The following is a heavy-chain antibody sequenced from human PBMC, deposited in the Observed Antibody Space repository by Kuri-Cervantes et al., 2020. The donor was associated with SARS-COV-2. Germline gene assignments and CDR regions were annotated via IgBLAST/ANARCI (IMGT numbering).Heavy chain of an antibody. V-gene: IGHV1-18*01. CDR3: ASSEYYYDSSGYYHNYYYGMDV. D-gene: IGHD3-22*01. CDR1: GYIFTSYG. J-gene: IGHJ6*02. Sequence: ASVMVSCKASGYIFTSYGISWVRQAPGQGLEWMGWISAYNGNTNYAQKLQGRVIMTTDTSTSTAYMELRSLRSYDTAVYYCASSEYYYDSSGYYHNYYYGMDVWGQGTTVTVSS. CDR2: ISAYNGNT.